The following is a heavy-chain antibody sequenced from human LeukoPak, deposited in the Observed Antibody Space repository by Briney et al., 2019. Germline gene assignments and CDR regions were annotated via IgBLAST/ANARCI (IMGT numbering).Heavy chain of an antibody. D-gene: IGHD6-13*01. CDR1: GFTFSNYA. CDR2: ISASGAST. V-gene: IGHV3-23*01. J-gene: IGHJ4*02. CDR3: AKGPSISAVGYFDY. Sequence: GGSLRLSCAASGFTFSNYAMSWVRQAPGKGLEWVSGISASGASTYNADSVKGRFTISRDNSKNTLYLQMNSLRAEDTAVYYCAKGPSISAVGYFDYWGQGTLVTVSS.